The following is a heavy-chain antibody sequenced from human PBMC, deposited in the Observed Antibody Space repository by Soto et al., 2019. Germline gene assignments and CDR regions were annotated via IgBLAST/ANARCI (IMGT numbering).Heavy chain of an antibody. CDR1: GGSVSSGSFY. V-gene: IGHV4-61*01. J-gene: IGHJ4*02. CDR2: IYYSGTN. Sequence: SETLSLTCAVSGGSVSSGSFYWSWIRQPPGKGLEWIGYIYYSGTNTYNPSLKSRVTMSADTSRNLFSLRLSSVTAADTAVYYCARGYCSITSCSIFNYWGQGTQVTVSS. D-gene: IGHD2-2*01. CDR3: ARGYCSITSCSIFNY.